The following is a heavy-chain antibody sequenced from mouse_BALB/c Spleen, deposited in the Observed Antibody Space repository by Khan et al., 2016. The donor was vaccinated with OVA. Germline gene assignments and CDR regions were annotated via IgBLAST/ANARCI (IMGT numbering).Heavy chain of an antibody. V-gene: IGHV1S41*01. CDR1: GYTFTSYW. J-gene: IGHJ4*01. CDR2: IAPGSGST. D-gene: IGHD1-1*01. CDR3: ARGNYYGNSAYAIDY. Sequence: DLVKPGASVKLSCKASGYTFTSYWINWIKQRPGQGLEWIGRIAPGSGSTSYNEMFKDKATLTVDTSSSTAYIQVSSLSSEDSAFYFCARGNYYGNSAYAIDYLVQGTSLTVSS.